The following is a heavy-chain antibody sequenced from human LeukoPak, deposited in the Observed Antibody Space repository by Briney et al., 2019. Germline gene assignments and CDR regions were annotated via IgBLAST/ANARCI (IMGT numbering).Heavy chain of an antibody. J-gene: IGHJ3*02. Sequence: GGSLRLSCAASGFPFSNYGMHWVRQTPGKGLEWMAYIRYDGNNKDCADSVKGRFTISRDNSKNTLYLQMNSLRAEDTAVYYCAKVRAGDDAFDIWGQGTMVTVSS. CDR1: GFPFSNYG. V-gene: IGHV3-30*02. D-gene: IGHD6-13*01. CDR2: IRYDGNNK. CDR3: AKVRAGDDAFDI.